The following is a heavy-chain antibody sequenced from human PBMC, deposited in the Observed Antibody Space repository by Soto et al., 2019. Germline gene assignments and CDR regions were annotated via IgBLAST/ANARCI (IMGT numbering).Heavy chain of an antibody. CDR2: IVVGSGNT. CDR3: AAALHDYGDYVGFYFDY. J-gene: IGHJ4*02. V-gene: IGHV1-58*01. Sequence: QMQLVQSGPEVKKPGTSVKVSCKASGFNFTSSAVQWVRQARGQRLELIGWIVVGSGNTNYAQKFQERVTITRDMSTSTAYMELSSLRSEETAVYYCAAALHDYGDYVGFYFDYWGQGTLVTVSS. CDR1: GFNFTSSA. D-gene: IGHD4-17*01.